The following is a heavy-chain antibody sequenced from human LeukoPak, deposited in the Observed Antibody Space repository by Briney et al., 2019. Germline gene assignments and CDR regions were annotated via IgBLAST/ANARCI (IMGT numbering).Heavy chain of an antibody. CDR1: GFTFSSYA. J-gene: IGHJ4*02. V-gene: IGHV3-23*01. Sequence: PGGSLRLSCAASGFTFSSYAMSWVRQAPGKGLEWVSAISGSGVSTYYADSVKGRFTISRDNSKNTLYLQMNSLRAEDTAVYYCAKRHYDFWSGYQNQMYYFDYWGQRTLVTVSS. CDR2: ISGSGVST. CDR3: AKRHYDFWSGYQNQMYYFDY. D-gene: IGHD3-3*01.